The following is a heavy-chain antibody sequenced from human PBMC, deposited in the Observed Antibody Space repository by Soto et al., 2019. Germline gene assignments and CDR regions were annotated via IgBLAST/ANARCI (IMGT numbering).Heavy chain of an antibody. J-gene: IGHJ5*02. CDR3: ARDILLVVPPTPGCFDP. Sequence: SVNGACKASGGTFSSYAISWVRQAPGQGLEWMGGIIPIFGTANYAQKFQGRVTITADKSTSTAYMELSSLRSEDTAVYYCARDILLVVPPTPGCFDPSCPTPLVTLS. D-gene: IGHD2-15*01. V-gene: IGHV1-69*06. CDR1: GGTFSSYA. CDR2: IIPIFGTA.